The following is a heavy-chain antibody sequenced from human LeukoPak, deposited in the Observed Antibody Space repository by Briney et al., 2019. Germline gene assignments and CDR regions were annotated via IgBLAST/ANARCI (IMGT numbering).Heavy chain of an antibody. V-gene: IGHV3-23*01. CDR3: AKSASMVRGVIISRFDY. CDR1: GFTFSSYG. J-gene: IGHJ4*02. D-gene: IGHD3-10*01. CDR2: ISGSGGST. Sequence: GGSLRLSCAASGFTFSSYGMSWVRQAPGKGLEWVSAISGSGGSTYYADSVKGRFTISRDNSKNTLYLQMNSLRAEDTAVYYCAKSASMVRGVIISRFDYWGQGTLVTVSS.